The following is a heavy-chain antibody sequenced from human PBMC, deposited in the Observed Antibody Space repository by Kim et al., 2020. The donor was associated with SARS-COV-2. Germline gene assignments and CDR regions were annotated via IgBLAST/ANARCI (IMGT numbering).Heavy chain of an antibody. CDR3: VKDLAWELLLDY. D-gene: IGHD1-26*01. V-gene: IGHV3-64D*09. J-gene: IGHJ4*02. Sequence: YYADSVKGRFTISRDNSKNTLYLQMSSLRAEDTAVYYCVKDLAWELLLDYWGQGTLVTVSS.